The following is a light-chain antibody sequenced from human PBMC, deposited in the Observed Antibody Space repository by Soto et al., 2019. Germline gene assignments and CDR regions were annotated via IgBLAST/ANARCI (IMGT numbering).Light chain of an antibody. CDR2: GAS. Sequence: EIVLTQSPGTLSLPPGERATLSCRASQSVSSSYLAWYQQKPGQAPRLLIYGASSRATGIPDRFSGSGSGTDFTLTISRLEPEDFAVYYCQQYGSWTFGQGTKVDIK. CDR3: QQYGSWT. V-gene: IGKV3-20*01. J-gene: IGKJ1*01. CDR1: QSVSSSY.